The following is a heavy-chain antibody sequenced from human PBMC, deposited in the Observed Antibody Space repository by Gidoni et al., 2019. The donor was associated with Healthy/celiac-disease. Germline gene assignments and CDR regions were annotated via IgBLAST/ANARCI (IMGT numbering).Heavy chain of an antibody. CDR2: ISYDGSNK. CDR1: GFTFSSYG. J-gene: IGHJ4*02. V-gene: IGHV3-30*18. CDR3: AKDLWEILDRLAYCGGDCYSLFDY. Sequence: QVQLVESGGGVVQPGRSLRLSCAASGFTFSSYGMHWVRQAPGKGLEWVAVISYDGSNKYYADSVKGRFTISRDNSKNTLYLQMNSLRAEDTAVYYCAKDLWEILDRLAYCGGDCYSLFDYWGQGTLVTVSS. D-gene: IGHD2-21*02.